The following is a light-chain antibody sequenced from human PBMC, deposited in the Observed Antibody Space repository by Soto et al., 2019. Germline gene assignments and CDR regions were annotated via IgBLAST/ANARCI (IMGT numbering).Light chain of an antibody. J-gene: IGLJ3*02. V-gene: IGLV2-23*01. Sequence: QSALTQPASVSGSPGQSITISCTGTSSDAGNYNFVSWYKQHPGKAPKVISDEDSTRPSGVSNRISSSKSGNTASLTISGLHAEDEAEYYCCSYAGSSTSCVFGGGTKLTVL. CDR2: EDS. CDR3: CSYAGSSTSCV. CDR1: SSDAGNYNF.